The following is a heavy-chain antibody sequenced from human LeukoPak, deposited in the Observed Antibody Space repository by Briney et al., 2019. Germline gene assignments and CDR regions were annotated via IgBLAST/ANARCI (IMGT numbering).Heavy chain of an antibody. CDR3: ARGGVVVVAATPVDN. V-gene: IGHV3-21*01. CDR2: ISSSSSYI. Sequence: GGSLRLSCAASGFTFSSYSMNWVRQAPGKGLEWVSSISSSSSYIYYADSVKGRFTISRDNAKNSLYLQMNSLRAEDTAVYYCARGGVVVVAATPVDNWGQGTLVTVSS. CDR1: GFTFSSYS. J-gene: IGHJ4*02. D-gene: IGHD2-15*01.